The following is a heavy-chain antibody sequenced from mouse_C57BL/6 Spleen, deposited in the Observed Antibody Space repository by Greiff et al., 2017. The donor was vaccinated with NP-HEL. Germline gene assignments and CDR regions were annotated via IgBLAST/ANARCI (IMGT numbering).Heavy chain of an antibody. V-gene: IGHV1-39*01. CDR2: INPNYGTT. D-gene: IGHD2-4*01. J-gene: IGHJ1*03. CDR1: GYSFTDSN. Sequence: EVKLQESVPELVKPGASVKISCKASGYSFTDSNMNWVKQSNGTSLEWIGVINPNYGTTSYNQKFKGKATLTVDQSSSTAYMQLNSLTSEDSAVYYCARNGGRGMITTRDFDVWGTGTTVTVSS. CDR3: ARNGGRGMITTRDFDV.